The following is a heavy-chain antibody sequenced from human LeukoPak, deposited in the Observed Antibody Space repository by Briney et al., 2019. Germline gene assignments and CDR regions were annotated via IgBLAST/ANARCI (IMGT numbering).Heavy chain of an antibody. CDR2: IYTSGST. V-gene: IGHV4-4*07. J-gene: IGHJ4*02. CDR1: GGSISSYY. Sequence: PSETLSLTCTVSGGSISSYYWSWIRQPAGKGLEWIGRIYTSGSTNYNPPLKSRVTMPVDTSKNQFSLKLSSVTAADTAVYYCARVSSAQWLESGYYFDYWGQGTLVTVSS. CDR3: ARVSSAQWLESGYYFDY. D-gene: IGHD6-19*01.